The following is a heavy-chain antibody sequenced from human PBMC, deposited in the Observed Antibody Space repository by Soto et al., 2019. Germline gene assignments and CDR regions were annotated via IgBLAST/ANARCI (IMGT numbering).Heavy chain of an antibody. CDR1: GGTFSSYA. V-gene: IGHV1-69*13. Sequence: ASVKVSCKASGGTFSSYAISWVRQAPGQGLEWMGGFIPIFGTANYAQTFQGRVTITADQSTSTAYMELNSLRSEDTAVYYCAREGKGLVRAMGAFDIWGQGTMVTVSS. D-gene: IGHD6-6*01. CDR3: AREGKGLVRAMGAFDI. J-gene: IGHJ3*02. CDR2: FIPIFGTA.